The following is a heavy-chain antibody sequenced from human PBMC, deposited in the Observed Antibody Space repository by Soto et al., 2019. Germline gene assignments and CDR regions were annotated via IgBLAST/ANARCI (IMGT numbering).Heavy chain of an antibody. CDR2: ISSNGGGT. D-gene: IGHD3-9*01. CDR1: GFTFSSYA. J-gene: IGHJ4*02. CDR3: VKGGGLRYFDWLGY. V-gene: IGHV3-64D*06. Sequence: GGSLRLSCSASGFTFSSYAMHWVRQAPGKGLEYVSAISSNGGGTYYADSVKGRFTISRDNSKNTLYLQMSSLRAEDTAVYYCVKGGGLRYFDWLGYWGQGTLVTVSS.